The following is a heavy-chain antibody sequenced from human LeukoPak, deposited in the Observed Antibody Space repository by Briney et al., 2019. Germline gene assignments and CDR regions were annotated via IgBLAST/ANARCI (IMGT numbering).Heavy chain of an antibody. D-gene: IGHD3-22*01. J-gene: IGHJ2*01. CDR3: ARGSIVVVTGSYWYFDL. CDR2: IYYSGST. Sequence: PSETLSLTCTVSGGSISSYYWSWIRQPPGKGLEWIGYIYYSGSTNYNPSLKSRVTISVDTSKNQFSLKLSSVTAADTAVYYCARGSIVVVTGSYWYFDLWGRGTLVTVSS. V-gene: IGHV4-59*01. CDR1: GGSISSYY.